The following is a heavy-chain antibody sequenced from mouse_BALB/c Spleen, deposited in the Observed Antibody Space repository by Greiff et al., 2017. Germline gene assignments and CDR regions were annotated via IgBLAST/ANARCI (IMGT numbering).Heavy chain of an antibody. CDR2: ISSGSSTI. V-gene: IGHV5-17*02. J-gene: IGHJ2*01. D-gene: IGHD3-1*01. Sequence: EVKLVESGGGLVQPGGSRKLSCAASGFTFSSFGMHWVRQAPEKGLEWVAYISSGSSTIYYADTVKGRFTISRDNPKNTLFLQMTSLRSEDTAMYYCARSGDVDYGGQGTTRTVAA. CDR3: ARSGDVDY. CDR1: GFTFSSFG.